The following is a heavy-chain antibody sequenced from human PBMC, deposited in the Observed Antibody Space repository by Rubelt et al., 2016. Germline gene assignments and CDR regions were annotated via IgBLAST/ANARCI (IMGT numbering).Heavy chain of an antibody. D-gene: IGHD1-14*01. CDR1: GFSLSTSGVG. V-gene: IGHV2-5*01. Sequence: QITLKESGPTLVKPTQTLTLTCTFSGFSLSTSGVGVGWIRQPPGKALEWLALIYWNDVDRYSPSLQSRLTITKDTSKNQVVLTMSNMDPVDAATYYGVYRITGYGNWNAGWCDPWGQGTLVTVSS. CDR2: IYWNDVD. CDR3: VYRITGYGNWNAGWCDP. J-gene: IGHJ5*02.